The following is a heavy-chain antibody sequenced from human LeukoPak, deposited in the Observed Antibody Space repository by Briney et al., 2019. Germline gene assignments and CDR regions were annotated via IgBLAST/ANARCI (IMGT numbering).Heavy chain of an antibody. CDR1: GYTFTGYY. CDR3: AREQTAMVGDYAFDI. D-gene: IGHD5-18*01. V-gene: IGHV1-2*02. J-gene: IGHJ3*02. Sequence: ASVKVSCKASGYTFTGYYMHWVRQAPGQGLEWMGWINPNSGGTNYAQKFQGRVTMTRDTSISTAYMELSRLRSDDMAVYYCAREQTAMVGDYAFDIWGQGTMVTVSS. CDR2: INPNSGGT.